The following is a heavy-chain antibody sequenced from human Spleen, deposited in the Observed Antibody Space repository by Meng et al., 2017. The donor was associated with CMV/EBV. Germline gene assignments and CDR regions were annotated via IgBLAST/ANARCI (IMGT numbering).Heavy chain of an antibody. J-gene: IGHJ4*02. CDR3: AKAPPRFFEWIPKYYFDY. D-gene: IGHD3-3*01. CDR1: GFTFSSYA. CDR2: ISASGGST. V-gene: IGHV3-23*01. Sequence: GESLKISCAASGFTFSSYAMSWVRQAPGKWLEWVSTISASGGSTYYADSVKGRFTISRDNSKDTLYLQMNSLRAEETAVYYCAKAPPRFFEWIPKYYFDYWGQGTLVTVSS.